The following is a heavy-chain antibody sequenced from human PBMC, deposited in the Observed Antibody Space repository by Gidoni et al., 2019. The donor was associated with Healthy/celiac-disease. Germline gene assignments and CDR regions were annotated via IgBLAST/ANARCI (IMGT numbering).Heavy chain of an antibody. CDR1: GFTFSSYE. V-gene: IGHV3-48*03. Sequence: EVQLVESGGGLVQPGGSLRLSCAASGFTFSSYEMNWVRQAPGKGLEWVSYISSSGSTIYYADSVKGRVTISRDNAKNSLYLQMNSLRAEDTAVYYCASRLYSSSSDYYYYGMDVWGQGTTVTVSS. CDR3: ASRLYSSSSDYYYYGMDV. CDR2: ISSSGSTI. D-gene: IGHD6-6*01. J-gene: IGHJ6*02.